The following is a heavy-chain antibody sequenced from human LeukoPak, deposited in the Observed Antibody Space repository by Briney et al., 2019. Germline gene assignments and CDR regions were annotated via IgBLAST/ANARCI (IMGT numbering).Heavy chain of an antibody. J-gene: IGHJ4*02. V-gene: IGHV4-34*01. D-gene: IGHD3-16*02. CDR3: ARSDYVWGSYRFFDH. Sequence: SETLSLTCAVYGGSFSGYYWSWIRQPPGKGLEWIGEINHSGSTNYNPSLKSRVTISVDTSKNQFSLKLSSVTAADTAVYYCARSDYVWGSYRFFDHWGQGTLVTVSS. CDR2: INHSGST. CDR1: GGSFSGYY.